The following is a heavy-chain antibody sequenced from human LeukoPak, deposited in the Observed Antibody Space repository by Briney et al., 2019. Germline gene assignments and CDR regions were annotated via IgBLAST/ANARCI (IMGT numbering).Heavy chain of an antibody. CDR1: GFTLNNLA. J-gene: IGHJ4*02. CDR2: IDGSGDKT. D-gene: IGHD7-27*01. V-gene: IGHV3-23*01. CDR3: AKVQFNWGPIDY. Sequence: GGSLRLSCAASGFTLNNLAIRWVRQVPGKGLEWVSSIDGSGDKTNYPDSVRGRFIVSRENSKNTLYLQMNSLRVEDTATYFCAKVQFNWGPIDYWGQGTPVIVSS.